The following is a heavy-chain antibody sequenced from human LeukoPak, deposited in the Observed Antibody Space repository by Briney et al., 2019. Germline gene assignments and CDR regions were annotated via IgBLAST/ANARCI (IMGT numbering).Heavy chain of an antibody. D-gene: IGHD5-24*01. CDR3: TRVGYIDEGIDY. CDR2: IKQDGSKK. V-gene: IGHV3-7*04. CDR1: GFTFSSYA. Sequence: GGSLRLSCAASGFTFSSYAMSWVRQAPGKGLEWVANIKQDGSKKSYVDSVKGRFTISRDNAKNSLYMQMNSLRAEDTAIYYCTRVGYIDEGIDYWGQGTLVTVSS. J-gene: IGHJ4*02.